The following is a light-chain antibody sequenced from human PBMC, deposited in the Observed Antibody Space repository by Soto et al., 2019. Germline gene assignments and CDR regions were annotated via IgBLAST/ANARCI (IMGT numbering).Light chain of an antibody. Sequence: EIVLTQSPGTLSLSPGERATLSCRASQSVAAYYLGWFQQKPGQAPRLLIFGASNRATGIPDRFSGSGSGTHFTLTISRLEPEDFAVYYCQQYGSSPWTFGQGTKVDI. CDR3: QQYGSSPWT. J-gene: IGKJ1*01. CDR1: QSVAAYY. CDR2: GAS. V-gene: IGKV3-20*01.